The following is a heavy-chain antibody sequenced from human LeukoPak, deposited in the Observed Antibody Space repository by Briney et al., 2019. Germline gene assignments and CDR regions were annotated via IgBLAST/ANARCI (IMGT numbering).Heavy chain of an antibody. CDR2: ISSSSSYI. Sequence: GGSLRLSCAASGFTFSSYSMNWVRQAPGKGLEWVSSISSSSSYIYYADSVKGRFTISRDNAKNSLYLQMNSLRAEDTAVYYCAKQPAGIAAAGTFDYWGQGTLVTVSS. V-gene: IGHV3-21*04. J-gene: IGHJ4*02. CDR1: GFTFSSYS. D-gene: IGHD6-13*01. CDR3: AKQPAGIAAAGTFDY.